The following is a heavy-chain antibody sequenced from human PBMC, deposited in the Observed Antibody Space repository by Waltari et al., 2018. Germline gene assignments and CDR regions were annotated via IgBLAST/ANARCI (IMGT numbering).Heavy chain of an antibody. CDR3: ARDQVMGY. J-gene: IGHJ4*02. V-gene: IGHV1-46*01. CDR1: GGTFSSYA. Sequence: VQLVQSGAEVKKPGSSVKVSCKASGGTFSSYAISWVRQAPGQGLEWMGIINPSGGSTSYAQKFQGRVTMTRDTSTSTAYMELRSLRSDDTAVYYCARDQVMGYWGQGTLVTVSS. CDR2: INPSGGST.